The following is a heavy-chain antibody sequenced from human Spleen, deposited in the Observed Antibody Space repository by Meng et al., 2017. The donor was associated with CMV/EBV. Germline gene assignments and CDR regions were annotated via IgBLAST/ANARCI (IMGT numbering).Heavy chain of an antibody. CDR1: GYTFTSYG. D-gene: IGHD6-13*01. Sequence: QVQLVQTGAEEKKPGASVTVSCKASGYTFTSYGMSWLRQAPGQGLEWMGWISAYNGNTIYAQKVQGRVTRTTDASTNTAYLELRSLRSDDTAVYFCARDQQLILAEYFQHWRPGTLVTVSS. J-gene: IGHJ1*01. CDR2: ISAYNGNT. CDR3: ARDQQLILAEYFQH. V-gene: IGHV1-18*01.